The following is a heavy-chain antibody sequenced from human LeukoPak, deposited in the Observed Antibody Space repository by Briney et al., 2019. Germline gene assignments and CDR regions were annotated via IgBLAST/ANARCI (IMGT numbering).Heavy chain of an antibody. CDR1: GGTFSSYA. CDR2: IIPIFGIA. V-gene: IGHV1-69*04. Sequence: ASVKVSCKASGGTFSSYAISWVRQAPGQGLEWMGRIIPIFGIANYARKFQGRVTITADKSTSTAYMELSSLRSEDTAVYYCAGLVTTDYYFDYWGQGTLVTVSS. D-gene: IGHD4-11*01. J-gene: IGHJ4*02. CDR3: AGLVTTDYYFDY.